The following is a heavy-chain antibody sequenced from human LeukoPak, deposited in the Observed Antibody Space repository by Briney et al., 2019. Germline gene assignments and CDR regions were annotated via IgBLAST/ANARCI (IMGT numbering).Heavy chain of an antibody. CDR2: ISYTGTYI. J-gene: IGHJ4*01. CDR3: ATDVRSSPLGF. D-gene: IGHD6-13*01. CDR1: AFSLNAYN. Sequence: PGGSLRLSCAASAFSLNAYNMNWVRQAPGKGLEWVSSISYTGTYIYYADSVKGRFIISRDSSNNTLFLQMSNLRADDSGLYYCATDVRSSPLGFWGHGTLVTVSS. V-gene: IGHV3-21*06.